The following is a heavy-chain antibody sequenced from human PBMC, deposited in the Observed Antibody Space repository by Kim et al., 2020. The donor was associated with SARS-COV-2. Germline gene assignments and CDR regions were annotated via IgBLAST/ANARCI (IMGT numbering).Heavy chain of an antibody. V-gene: IGHV4-59*08. D-gene: IGHD2-21*01. Sequence: SLTSRVTKSVDTSKNQFSLKLSSVTAADTAVYYCARHQEIATYYYYYMDVWGKGTTVTVSS. J-gene: IGHJ6*03. CDR3: ARHQEIATYYYYYMDV.